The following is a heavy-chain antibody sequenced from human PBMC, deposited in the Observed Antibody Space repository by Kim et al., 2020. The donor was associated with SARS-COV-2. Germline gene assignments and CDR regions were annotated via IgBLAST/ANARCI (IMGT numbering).Heavy chain of an antibody. D-gene: IGHD3-22*01. J-gene: IGHJ4*02. CDR3: ARNVERGYSSGYYYFDY. Sequence: VKGRFTISRDNSKNTLYLQMGSLRAEDMAVYYCARNVERGYSSGYYYFDYWGQGTLVTVSS. V-gene: IGHV3-64*01.